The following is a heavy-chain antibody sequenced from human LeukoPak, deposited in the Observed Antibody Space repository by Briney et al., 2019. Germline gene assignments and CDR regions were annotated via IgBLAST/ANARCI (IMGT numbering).Heavy chain of an antibody. Sequence: GGSLRLSCAASGYIFSTYGMHWVRQAPGKGLEWLGRISYEGRSEFYLDSVKGRITISRDNSRNTLFLQLHSLRLEDRGVYFCARDSDFWTDRSLPGVLDSWGQGALVTVSS. J-gene: IGHJ5*02. CDR3: ARDSDFWTDRSLPGVLDS. V-gene: IGHV3-30*14. CDR1: GYIFSTYG. D-gene: IGHD3/OR15-3a*01. CDR2: ISYEGRSE.